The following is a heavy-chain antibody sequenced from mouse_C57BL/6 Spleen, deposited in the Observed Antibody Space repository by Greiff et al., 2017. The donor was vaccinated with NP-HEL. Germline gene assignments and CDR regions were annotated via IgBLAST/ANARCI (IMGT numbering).Heavy chain of an antibody. CDR2: IYPGDGDT. CDR1: GYAFSSSW. D-gene: IGHD1-1*01. V-gene: IGHV1-82*01. CDR3: ARRGYGSSYAYFDY. Sequence: VQLQQSGPELVKPGASVKISCKASGYAFSSSWMNWVKQRPGKGLEWIGRIYPGDGDTNYNGKFKGKATLTADKSSSTAYMQLSSLTSEDSAVYFCARRGYGSSYAYFDYWGQGTTLTVSS. J-gene: IGHJ2*01.